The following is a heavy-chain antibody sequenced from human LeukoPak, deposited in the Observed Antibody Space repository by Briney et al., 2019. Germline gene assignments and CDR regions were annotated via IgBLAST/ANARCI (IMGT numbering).Heavy chain of an antibody. CDR3: ATEGELAHFDY. D-gene: IGHD1-7*01. V-gene: IGHV3-33*01. Sequence: PGGSLRLSCAASGFTSSSYGMHWVRQAPGKGLEWVAVIWYDGSNKYYADSVKGRFTISRDNSKNTLYLQMNSLRAEDTAVYYCATEGELAHFDYWGQGTLVTVSS. CDR1: GFTSSSYG. J-gene: IGHJ4*02. CDR2: IWYDGSNK.